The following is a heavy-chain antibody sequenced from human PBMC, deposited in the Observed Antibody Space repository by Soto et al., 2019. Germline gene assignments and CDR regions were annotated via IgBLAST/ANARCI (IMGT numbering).Heavy chain of an antibody. Sequence: QVQLVQSGAEVKKPGASVKVSCKASGYTFTSYGISWVRQAPGQGLEWMGWISAYNGNTNYAQKRPGRVTMTTDTSTCTAYMELRSLRSDDTAVYYCARGGETEYCSGGSCYDADYWGQGTLVTVSS. D-gene: IGHD2-15*01. CDR3: ARGGETEYCSGGSCYDADY. CDR2: ISAYNGNT. V-gene: IGHV1-18*01. J-gene: IGHJ4*02. CDR1: GYTFTSYG.